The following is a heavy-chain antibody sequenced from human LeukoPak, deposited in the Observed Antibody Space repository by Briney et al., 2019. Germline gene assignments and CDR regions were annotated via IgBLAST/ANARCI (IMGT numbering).Heavy chain of an antibody. D-gene: IGHD2/OR15-2a*01. CDR2: IWYDGSNK. CDR1: GFTFSSYG. Sequence: GRSLRLSCVASGFTFSSYGMHWVRQAPGKGLEWVAVIWYDGSNKYYADSVKGRFTISRDNSKNTLYLQMNSLRAEDTAVYYCAKGVAISTYLLYAFDIWGQGTMVTVSS. J-gene: IGHJ3*02. V-gene: IGHV3-33*06. CDR3: AKGVAISTYLLYAFDI.